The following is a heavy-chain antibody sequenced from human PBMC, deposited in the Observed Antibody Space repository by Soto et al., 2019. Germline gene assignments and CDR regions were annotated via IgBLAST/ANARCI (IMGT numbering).Heavy chain of an antibody. D-gene: IGHD5-18*01. CDR2: IIPIFGTA. J-gene: IGHJ6*02. Sequence: SVKVSCKASGGTFSSYAISWVRQAPGQGLEWMGGIIPIFGTANYAQKFQGRVTITADESTSTAYMELSSLRSEDTAVYYCARSRYSYGYADYYYYYGMDVWGQGTTVTVSS. CDR3: ARSRYSYGYADYYYYYGMDV. V-gene: IGHV1-69*13. CDR1: GGTFSSYA.